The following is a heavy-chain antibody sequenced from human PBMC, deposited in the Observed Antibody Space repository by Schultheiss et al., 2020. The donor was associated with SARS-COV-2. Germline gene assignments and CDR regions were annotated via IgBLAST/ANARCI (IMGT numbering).Heavy chain of an antibody. D-gene: IGHD3-10*01. CDR1: GLTFGSYW. J-gene: IGHJ4*02. V-gene: IGHV3-7*03. Sequence: GESLKISCAASGLTFGSYWMNWVRQAPGKGLEWVADINQDGSQKDYMDSVKGRFTISRDNAKNSLYLQMSSLRAEDTAMYYCTVVGGSGSFYYYWGQGTLVTVSS. CDR3: TVVGGSGSFYYY. CDR2: INQDGSQK.